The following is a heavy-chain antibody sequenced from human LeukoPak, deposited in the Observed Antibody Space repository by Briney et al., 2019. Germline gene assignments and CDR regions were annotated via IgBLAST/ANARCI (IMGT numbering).Heavy chain of an antibody. CDR3: ARHLTYAFDY. CDR2: IQYDGSNK. CDR1: GFSFSTYD. V-gene: IGHV3-30*02. D-gene: IGHD4-17*01. Sequence: GRSLRLSCAASGFSFSTYDMHSVRQAPGKGLEWVAYIQYDGSNKYFADSVKGRFTISRDNSKSTLYLQMNSLRAEDTAVYYCARHLTYAFDYWGQGTLVTVSS. J-gene: IGHJ4*02.